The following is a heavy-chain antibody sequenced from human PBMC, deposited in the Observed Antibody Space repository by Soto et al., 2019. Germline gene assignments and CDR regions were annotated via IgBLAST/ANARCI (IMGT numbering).Heavy chain of an antibody. V-gene: IGHV3-30*03. CDR3: AAYSSSFYYYYYGMDV. CDR1: GFTFSSYG. D-gene: IGHD6-13*01. J-gene: IGHJ6*02. CDR2: ISYDGSNK. Sequence: WVLRLSCAASGFTFSSYGMHWVRQAPGKGLEWVAVISYDGSNKYYADSVKGRFTISRDNSKKTLYLQMNRLRAEDTAVYYCAAYSSSFYYYYYGMDVWGQGTTVTVYS.